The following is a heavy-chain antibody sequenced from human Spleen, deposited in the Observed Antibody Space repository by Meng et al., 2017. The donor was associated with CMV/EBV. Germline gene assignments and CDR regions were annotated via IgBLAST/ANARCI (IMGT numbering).Heavy chain of an antibody. Sequence: GGSLRLSCAGSGFTFSSYTMNWVRQAPGKGLEWVSSISSSSSYIYYADSVKGRFTISRDNAKNSLYLQMNSLRTEDTAVYYCARSTVTTRSTTRFDYWGQGTLVTVSS. D-gene: IGHD4-11*01. CDR1: GFTFSSYT. CDR3: ARSTVTTRSTTRFDY. CDR2: ISSSSSYI. J-gene: IGHJ4*02. V-gene: IGHV3-21*01.